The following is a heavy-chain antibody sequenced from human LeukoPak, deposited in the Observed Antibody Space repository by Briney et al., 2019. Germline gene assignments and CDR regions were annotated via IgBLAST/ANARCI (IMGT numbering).Heavy chain of an antibody. Sequence: SETLSLTCAVYGGSFSGYYWSWIRQPPGKGLEWIGEINHSGSTNYNPSLKSRVTISVDTSKNQFSLKLSSVTAADTAVYYCATYIPRRVYYFAYWGQGTLVTVSS. V-gene: IGHV4-34*01. CDR2: INHSGST. D-gene: IGHD3-3*01. CDR1: GGSFSGYY. J-gene: IGHJ4*02. CDR3: ATYIPRRVYYFAY.